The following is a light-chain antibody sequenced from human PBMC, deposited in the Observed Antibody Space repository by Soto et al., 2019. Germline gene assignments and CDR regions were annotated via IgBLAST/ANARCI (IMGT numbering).Light chain of an antibody. CDR3: HHYGTSPT. Sequence: EIELTQSPGIMSFSPGARATLSCTASHNIGYSYLAWYQHKPGQALRLFIYGVSSRATNITDRFSGSGSGIDFTLTISRLEPADFAVYFCHHYGTSPTFGQGTRLEIK. CDR2: GVS. J-gene: IGKJ5*01. CDR1: HNIGYSY. V-gene: IGKV3-20*01.